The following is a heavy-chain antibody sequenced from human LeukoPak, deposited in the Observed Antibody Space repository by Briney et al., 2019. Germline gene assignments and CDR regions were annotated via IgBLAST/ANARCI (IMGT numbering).Heavy chain of an antibody. D-gene: IGHD3-10*01. CDR1: GDSISSYY. CDR3: TRRAPTSYGHYLDS. CDR2: IHTNGRT. Sequence: SETLSLTCTGSGDSISSYYWSWIRQTPGKGLEWIGYIHTNGRTNYSPSLKSRVTMSVDSSKNQLSLMLSSVTAADTAVYYCTRRAPTSYGHYLDSWGQGTLVTVSS. V-gene: IGHV4-4*09. J-gene: IGHJ4*02.